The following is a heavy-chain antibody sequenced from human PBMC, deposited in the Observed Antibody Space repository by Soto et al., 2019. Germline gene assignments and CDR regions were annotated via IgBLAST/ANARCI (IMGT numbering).Heavy chain of an antibody. CDR2: IWHDGSTK. J-gene: IGHJ5*02. Sequence: GGSLRLSCAASGFTFSRHGMHWVRQAPGKGLEWVAVIWHDGSTKHYADSVKGRFTISRDNSNNTLDLQLNSLRGEDTAMYYCARDMYSSDYFVKWFEPWGQGTLVTVSS. CDR3: ARDMYSSDYFVKWFEP. V-gene: IGHV3-33*01. CDR1: GFTFSRHG. D-gene: IGHD6-19*01.